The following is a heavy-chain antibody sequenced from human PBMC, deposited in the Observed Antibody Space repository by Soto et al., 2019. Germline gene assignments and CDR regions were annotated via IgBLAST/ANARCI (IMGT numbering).Heavy chain of an antibody. CDR2: ISSSSSYT. J-gene: IGHJ5*02. D-gene: IGHD5-18*01. CDR1: GFTFSDYY. CDR3: ARQQLWGWFDP. Sequence: QVQLVESGGGLVKPGGSLRLSCAASGFTFSDYYMSWIRQAPGKGLEWVSYISSSSSYTNYADSVKGRFTISRDNAKNSLYLQMNSLRAEDTAVYYCARQQLWGWFDPWGQGTLVTVSS. V-gene: IGHV3-11*05.